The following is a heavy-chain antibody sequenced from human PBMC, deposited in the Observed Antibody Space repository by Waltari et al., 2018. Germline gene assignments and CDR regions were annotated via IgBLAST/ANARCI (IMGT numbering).Heavy chain of an antibody. D-gene: IGHD3-10*01. J-gene: IGHJ4*02. CDR3: ARVGITMVQGVGYYFDY. Sequence: QVQLQESGPGLVKPSETLSLTCTVSGYSISSGYYWGWIRQPPGKGLEWIGSIYHSGGTCYHPSLKSRVTISVDTSMNQFSLKLGSVTAADTAVYYCARVGITMVQGVGYYFDYWGQGTLVTVSS. CDR2: IYHSGGT. CDR1: GYSISSGYY. V-gene: IGHV4-38-2*02.